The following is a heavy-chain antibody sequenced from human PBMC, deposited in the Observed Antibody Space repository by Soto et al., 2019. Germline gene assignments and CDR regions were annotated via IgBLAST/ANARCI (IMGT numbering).Heavy chain of an antibody. J-gene: IGHJ4*02. CDR1: GYSFTSYW. Sequence: PGESLKISCKGSGYSFTSYWISWVRQMPGKGLEWMGRIDPSDSYTNYSPSFRGHVTISADKSISTAYLQWSSLKASDTAMYYCARTYYYDSSGFPFDYWGQGTLVTVSS. CDR2: IDPSDSYT. V-gene: IGHV5-10-1*01. CDR3: ARTYYYDSSGFPFDY. D-gene: IGHD3-22*01.